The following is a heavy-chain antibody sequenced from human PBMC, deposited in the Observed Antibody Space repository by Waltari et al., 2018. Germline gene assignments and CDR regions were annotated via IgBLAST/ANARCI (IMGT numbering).Heavy chain of an antibody. Sequence: VQLVESGGGLVKPGGSLRLSCAASGFTFSNAWMSWVRQAPGKGLEWIGHISYSGGTNNPSLRSRVTMSIDTSEKQFSLKLTSVTAADTAVYYCARGVVVAAKVMYFDYWGQGTQVTVSS. CDR1: GFTFSNAW. CDR2: ISYSGGT. J-gene: IGHJ4*02. CDR3: ARGVVVAAKVMYFDY. V-gene: IGHV4-59*01. D-gene: IGHD2-15*01.